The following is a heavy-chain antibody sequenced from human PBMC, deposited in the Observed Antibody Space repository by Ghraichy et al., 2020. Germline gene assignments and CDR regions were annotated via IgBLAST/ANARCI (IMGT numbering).Heavy chain of an antibody. V-gene: IGHV3-43D*04. Sequence: GGSLRLSCAASGFTFDDYAMHWVRQAPGKGLEWVSLISWDGGSTYYADSVKGRFTISRDNSKNSLYLQMNSLRAEDTALYYCAKDTSSGSNNYYYGMDVWGQGTTVTVSS. D-gene: IGHD3-22*01. CDR2: ISWDGGST. CDR3: AKDTSSGSNNYYYGMDV. J-gene: IGHJ6*02. CDR1: GFTFDDYA.